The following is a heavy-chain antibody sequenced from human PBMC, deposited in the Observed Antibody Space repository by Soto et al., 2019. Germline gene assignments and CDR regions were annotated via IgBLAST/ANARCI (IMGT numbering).Heavy chain of an antibody. J-gene: IGHJ4*02. V-gene: IGHV3-48*02. CDR2: ISGSFDTI. CDR1: VFTCRNYS. Sequence: FLGRSFTASVFTCRNYSMNWVRQAPGKGLEWVSYISGSFDTIYYVDSVKGRLTISRDNAKNSLYLQMNSLRDEYTAMYYCARGGTYYDSWSGHAXSGQGTLSTVSX. CDR3: ARGGTYYDSWSGHAX. D-gene: IGHD3-3*01.